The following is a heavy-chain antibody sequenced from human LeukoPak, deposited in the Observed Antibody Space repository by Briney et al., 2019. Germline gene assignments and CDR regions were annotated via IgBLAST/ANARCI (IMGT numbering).Heavy chain of an antibody. V-gene: IGHV3-15*01. J-gene: IGHJ4*02. CDR2: IKSNAAGGTT. CDR1: GFTFSDAW. D-gene: IGHD3-10*01. Sequence: GGSLRLSCAGSGFTFSDAWMCWVRQAPGKGLEWIGHIKSNAAGGTTDYAAPLKGRFTISRDDSKNTLFLQMNSLKTEDTAVYYCCTEYYGSANFNYWGQGTLVTVSS. CDR3: CTEYYGSANFNY.